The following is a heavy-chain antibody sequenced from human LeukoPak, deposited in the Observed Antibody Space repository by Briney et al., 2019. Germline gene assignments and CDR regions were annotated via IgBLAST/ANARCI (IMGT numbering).Heavy chain of an antibody. Sequence: GGSLRLSCAASGFDFSSYVMHWVHQAPGKGLEWVAVISHSGSNEYYADSVTGRFTISRDNSKNTLSLQMNSLRAEDTALYYCVRDISGVKSLDYWGQGTLVTVSS. J-gene: IGHJ4*02. CDR3: VRDISGVKSLDY. CDR2: ISHSGSNE. V-gene: IGHV3-30*04. CDR1: GFDFSSYV. D-gene: IGHD3-10*01.